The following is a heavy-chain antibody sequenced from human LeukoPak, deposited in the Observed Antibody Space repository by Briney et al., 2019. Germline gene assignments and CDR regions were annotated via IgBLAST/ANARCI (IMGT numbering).Heavy chain of an antibody. J-gene: IGHJ3*02. CDR3: ARRKSRAFDI. Sequence: PSETLSLTCTVSGGSISSYYWSWIRQPPGKGLEWIGYIYTSGSTNYNPSLKSRVTISVDTSKNQFFLKLSSVTAADTAVYYCARRKSRAFDIWGQGTMVTVSS. CDR1: GGSISSYY. V-gene: IGHV4-4*09. CDR2: IYTSGST.